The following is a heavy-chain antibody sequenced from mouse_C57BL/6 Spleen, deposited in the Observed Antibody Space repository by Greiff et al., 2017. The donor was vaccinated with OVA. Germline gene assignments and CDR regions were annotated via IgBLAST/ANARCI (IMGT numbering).Heavy chain of an antibody. CDR2: IYPGGGYT. CDR3: ARSNPPFDY. V-gene: IGHV1-63*01. Sequence: QVQLQQSGAELVRPGTSVKMSCKASGYTFTNYWIGWVQQRPGHGLEWIGDIYPGGGYTNYKEKFKGKATLPVDHSSSTAYMQFSSLTSEDAAIYYCARSNPPFDYWGQGTTLTVSS. CDR1: GYTFTNYW. J-gene: IGHJ2*01.